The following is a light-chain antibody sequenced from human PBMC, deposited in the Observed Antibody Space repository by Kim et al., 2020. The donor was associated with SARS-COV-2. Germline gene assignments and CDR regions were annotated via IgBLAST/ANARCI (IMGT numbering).Light chain of an antibody. CDR2: DVS. Sequence: AGQSITNSFTGTSSAVGGSNYVSWYQQHPGKAPKLMFYDVSKRPSGVPDRFSGSKSGNTASLTISGLQAEDEADYYCCSYAGSYVFGTGTKVTVL. CDR3: CSYAGSYV. J-gene: IGLJ1*01. V-gene: IGLV2-11*01. CDR1: SSAVGGSNY.